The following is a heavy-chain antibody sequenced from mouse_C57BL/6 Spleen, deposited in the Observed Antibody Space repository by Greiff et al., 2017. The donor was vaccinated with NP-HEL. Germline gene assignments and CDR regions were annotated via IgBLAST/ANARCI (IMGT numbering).Heavy chain of an antibody. CDR1: GFTFSSYG. J-gene: IGHJ2*01. V-gene: IGHV5-6*01. Sequence: EVKLMESGGDLVKPGGSLKLSCAASGFTFSSYGMSWVRQTPDKRLEWVATISSGGSYTYSPSSVKGRFTISRDNAKNTLYLQMSSLKSEDTAMYYCARHPDYDVWYYFDYWGQGTTRTVSS. D-gene: IGHD2-4*01. CDR3: ARHPDYDVWYYFDY. CDR2: ISSGGSYT.